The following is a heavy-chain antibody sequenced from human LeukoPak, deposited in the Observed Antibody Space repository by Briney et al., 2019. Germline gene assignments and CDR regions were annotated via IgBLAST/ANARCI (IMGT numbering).Heavy chain of an antibody. V-gene: IGHV1-18*01. D-gene: IGHD6-19*01. CDR2: ISAYNGNT. Sequence: ASVKVSCKASGYTFTRYGISWVRQAPGQGLEWMGWISAYNGNTNYAQKLQGRVTMTTDTSTSTAYMELRSLRSDDTAVYYCARDPQYSSGWSLGYFDYWGQGTLVTVSS. CDR1: GYTFTRYG. CDR3: ARDPQYSSGWSLGYFDY. J-gene: IGHJ4*02.